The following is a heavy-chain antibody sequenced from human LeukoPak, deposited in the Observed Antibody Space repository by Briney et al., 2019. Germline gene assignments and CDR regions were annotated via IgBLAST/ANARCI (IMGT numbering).Heavy chain of an antibody. J-gene: IGHJ4*02. CDR2: IKQDGSEK. D-gene: IGHD5-18*01. CDR1: GFTFSSYW. CDR3: ARVTLGYSYGFLSDY. Sequence: GGSLRLSCAASGFTFSSYWMSWVRQAPGKGLEWVANIKQDGSEKYYVDSVKGRFTISRDNAKNSLYLQMNSLRAEDTAVYYCARVTLGYSYGFLSDYWGQGTLVTVSS. V-gene: IGHV3-7*01.